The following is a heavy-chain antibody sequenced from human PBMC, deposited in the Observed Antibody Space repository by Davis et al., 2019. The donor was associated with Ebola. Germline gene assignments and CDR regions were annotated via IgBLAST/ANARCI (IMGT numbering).Heavy chain of an antibody. V-gene: IGHV3-21*01. J-gene: IGHJ6*02. Sequence: SAKGRFTISRDNAKNSLYLQMNSLRAEDTAVYYCARGSSWYYGMDVWGQGTTVTVSS. CDR3: ARGSSWYYGMDV. D-gene: IGHD6-13*01.